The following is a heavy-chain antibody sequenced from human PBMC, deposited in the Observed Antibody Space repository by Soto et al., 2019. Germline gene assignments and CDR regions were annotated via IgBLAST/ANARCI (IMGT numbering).Heavy chain of an antibody. J-gene: IGHJ4*02. Sequence: EVQLVESGGSLVKPGGSLRLSCAASGFVFSNYGINWVRQAPGKGLELVSSITSSGASITYADSVKGRFTISRDNAENSLFLQMNNLTVDDTAVYYCATVGVAIFGVGFDYCGQGALVIVSS. V-gene: IGHV3-21*04. CDR1: GFVFSNYG. D-gene: IGHD3-3*01. CDR3: ATVGVAIFGVGFDY. CDR2: ITSSGASI.